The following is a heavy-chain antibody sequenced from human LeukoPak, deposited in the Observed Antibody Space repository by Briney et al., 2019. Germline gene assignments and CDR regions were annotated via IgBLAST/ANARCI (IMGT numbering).Heavy chain of an antibody. V-gene: IGHV3-7*01. J-gene: IGHJ3*02. CDR1: GFTFSRYW. CDR3: ARWGSELPDDAFDI. D-gene: IGHD6-25*01. CDR2: IRQDGSEK. Sequence: GGSLRLSCAASGFTFSRYWMSWVRQAPGKGLEWVANIRQDGSEKHYLDSVKGRITISRDNAKNSLYLQVNSLRAEDTAVYYCARWGSELPDDAFDIWGQGTMVTVSS.